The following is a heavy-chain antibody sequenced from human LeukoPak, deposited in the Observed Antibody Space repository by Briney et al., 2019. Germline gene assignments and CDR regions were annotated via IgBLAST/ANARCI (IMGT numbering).Heavy chain of an antibody. D-gene: IGHD6-19*01. V-gene: IGHV3-23*01. CDR3: GKDSSRSRIAVAGIGDY. CDR2: ISSGGGST. CDR1: GFTFSNYA. Sequence: PGGSLRLSCAASGFTFSNYAMNWVRQAPGKGLEWVSAISSGGGSTYYADSVKGRFTISRDNSKNTLYLQMNSLRAEDTAVYYCGKDSSRSRIAVAGIGDYWGQGTLVTVSS. J-gene: IGHJ4*02.